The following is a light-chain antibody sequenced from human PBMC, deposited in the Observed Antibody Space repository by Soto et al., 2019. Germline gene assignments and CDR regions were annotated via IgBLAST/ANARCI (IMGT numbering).Light chain of an antibody. CDR2: GAS. CDR1: QSVGSN. CDR3: QQYGSSPPIT. V-gene: IGKV3D-15*01. J-gene: IGKJ5*01. Sequence: EIVMTQSPATLSVSPGERVTLSCRARQSVGSNLAWYQQKPGQAPRLLIYGASSRATGIPDRFSGSGSGTEFTLTISSLQSEDFAVYYCQQYGSSPPITFGQGTRLEIK.